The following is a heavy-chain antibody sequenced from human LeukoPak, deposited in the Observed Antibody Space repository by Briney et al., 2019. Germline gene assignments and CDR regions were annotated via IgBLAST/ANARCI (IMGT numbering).Heavy chain of an antibody. V-gene: IGHV4-39*01. CDR2: IYYSGST. D-gene: IGHD2-2*01. CDR3: ARHRFAYLEPAANYFDY. Sequence: SETLSLTXTVSGGSISSSSYYWGWIRRPPGKGLEWIGSIYYSGSTYYNPSLKSRVTISVDTSKNQFSLKLSSVTAADTAVYYCARHRFAYLEPAANYFDYWGQGTLVTVSS. J-gene: IGHJ4*02. CDR1: GGSISSSSYY.